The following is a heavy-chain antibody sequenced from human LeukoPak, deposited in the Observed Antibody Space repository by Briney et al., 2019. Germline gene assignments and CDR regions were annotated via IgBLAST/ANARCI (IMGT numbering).Heavy chain of an antibody. V-gene: IGHV4-4*02. Sequence: SETLSLTCAVSGGSISSSNWWSWVRQPPGTGLEWIGEIYHSGDTNYNPSLKSRATISVDKSKNQFSLKLSSVTAADTAVYYCASLSGSYSFDYWGQGTLVTVSS. D-gene: IGHD1-26*01. CDR1: GGSISSSNW. CDR3: ASLSGSYSFDY. J-gene: IGHJ4*02. CDR2: IYHSGDT.